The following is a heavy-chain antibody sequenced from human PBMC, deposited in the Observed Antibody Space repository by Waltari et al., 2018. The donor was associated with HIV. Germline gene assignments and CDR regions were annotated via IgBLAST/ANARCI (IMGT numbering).Heavy chain of an antibody. V-gene: IGHV3-9*01. CDR2: INWNSGSI. J-gene: IGHJ4*02. CDR1: GFTFDDYA. CDR3: AKDVRPGGITIFGVAFGY. D-gene: IGHD3-3*01. Sequence: EVQLVESGGGLVQPGRSLRLSCAASGFTFDDYAMHWFRQAPGKGLEWVSGINWNSGSIAYADSVKGRFTISRDNAKNSLYLQTNSLRVEDTALYYCAKDVRPGGITIFGVAFGYWGQGTLVTVSS.